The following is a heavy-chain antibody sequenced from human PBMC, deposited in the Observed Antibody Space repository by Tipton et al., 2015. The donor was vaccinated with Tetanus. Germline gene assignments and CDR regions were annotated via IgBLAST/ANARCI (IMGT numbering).Heavy chain of an antibody. CDR2: IHYTGST. V-gene: IGHV4-39*01. Sequence: TLSLTCTVSGGSISNVVFYWGWIRQPPGKGLEWIASIHYTGSTYYNPSLKSRVSIFVDTSKNQFSLELTSVTAADTAVYYCARHFNSYSSYMDVWGKGTTVTVSS. J-gene: IGHJ6*03. CDR3: ARHFNSYSSYMDV. CDR1: GGSISNVVFY.